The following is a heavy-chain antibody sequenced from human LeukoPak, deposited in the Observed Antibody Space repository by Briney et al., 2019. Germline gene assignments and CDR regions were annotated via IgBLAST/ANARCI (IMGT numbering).Heavy chain of an antibody. J-gene: IGHJ3*02. CDR3: ARDLYYYDSSGWRRGAFDI. Sequence: ASVKVSCKASGGTFSSYAISWVRQAPGQGLDWMGRIIPIFGTANYAQKFQGRVTITTDESTSTAYMELSSLRSEDTAVYYCARDLYYYDSSGWRRGAFDIWGQGTMVTVSS. V-gene: IGHV1-69*05. D-gene: IGHD3-22*01. CDR2: IIPIFGTA. CDR1: GGTFSSYA.